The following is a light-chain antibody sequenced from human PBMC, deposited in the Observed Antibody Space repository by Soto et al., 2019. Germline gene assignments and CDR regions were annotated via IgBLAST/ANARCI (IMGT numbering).Light chain of an antibody. CDR3: QQASSFPPT. V-gene: IGKV1-12*01. J-gene: IGKJ5*01. Sequence: DIQMTQSPSSVSASVGDRVTITCRASHDISIWLAWYQQKPGKAPKIMIYAASSLQGGVPSRFSGSGSGTEFTLTISSLQPEDFATYYCQQASSFPPTFGQGTRLEI. CDR2: AAS. CDR1: HDISIW.